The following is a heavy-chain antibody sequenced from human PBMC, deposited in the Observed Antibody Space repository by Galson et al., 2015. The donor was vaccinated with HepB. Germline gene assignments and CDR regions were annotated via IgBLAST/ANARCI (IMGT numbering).Heavy chain of an antibody. CDR3: ARGARSVEYSSRFYSLFDP. CDR1: GGTFSSYT. V-gene: IGHV1-69*02. D-gene: IGHD6-13*01. Sequence: SVKVSCKASGGTFSSYTISWVRQAPGQGLEWMGRIIPILGIANYAQKFQGRVTITADKSTSTAYMELSSLRSEDTAVYYCARGARSVEYSSRFYSLFDPWGQGTLVTVSS. J-gene: IGHJ5*02. CDR2: IIPILGIA.